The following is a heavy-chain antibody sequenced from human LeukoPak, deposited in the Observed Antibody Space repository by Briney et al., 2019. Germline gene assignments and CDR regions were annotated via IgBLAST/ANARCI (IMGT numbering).Heavy chain of an antibody. CDR2: ISYDGSNK. Sequence: PGGSLRLSCAASGFTFSSNAVHWVRQAPGKGLEWVAVISYDGSNKYYADSVKGRFTISRDNSKNTLYLQMNSLRAEDTAVYYCARDLYGGIDYWGQGTLVTVSS. J-gene: IGHJ4*02. D-gene: IGHD4-23*01. CDR3: ARDLYGGIDY. CDR1: GFTFSSNA. V-gene: IGHV3-30-3*01.